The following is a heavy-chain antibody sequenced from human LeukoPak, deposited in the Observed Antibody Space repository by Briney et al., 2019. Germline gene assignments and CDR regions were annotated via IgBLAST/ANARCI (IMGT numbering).Heavy chain of an antibody. Sequence: PGGSLRLSCAASGFTFSSYSMNWVRQAPGKGLEWVSFISSSSSYIYYADSVKGRFTISRDNAKNSLNLQMNSLRAEDTAVYYCARDSGSWHWKPSSVDYWGQGILVTVSS. CDR3: ARDSGSWHWKPSSVDY. J-gene: IGHJ4*02. CDR1: GFTFSSYS. V-gene: IGHV3-21*01. D-gene: IGHD1-26*01. CDR2: ISSSSSYI.